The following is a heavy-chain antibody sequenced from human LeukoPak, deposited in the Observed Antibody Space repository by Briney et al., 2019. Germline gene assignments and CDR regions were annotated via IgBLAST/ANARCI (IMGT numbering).Heavy chain of an antibody. CDR1: GFTFSSYA. Sequence: GGSLRLSCAASGFTFSSYAVSWVRQAQGKGLEWVSAISGSGGSTYYADSVKGRFTISRDNSKNTLYLQMSSLRAEDTAVYYCAKVHDYGDFDAFDIWGQGTMVTVSS. CDR2: ISGSGGST. V-gene: IGHV3-23*01. J-gene: IGHJ3*02. CDR3: AKVHDYGDFDAFDI. D-gene: IGHD4-17*01.